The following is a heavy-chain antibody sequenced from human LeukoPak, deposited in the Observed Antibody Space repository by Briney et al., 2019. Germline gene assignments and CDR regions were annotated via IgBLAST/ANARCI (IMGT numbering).Heavy chain of an antibody. D-gene: IGHD3-3*01. CDR3: ARGGDYDFWSGYPRPFDY. Sequence: GASVKVSCNASGYTFTSYNINWVRQATGQGLEWMGGMNPNSGNTGYAQKFQGRVTITRNTSISTAYMELSSLRSEDTAVYYCARGGDYDFWSGYPRPFDYWGQGTLVTVSS. CDR2: MNPNSGNT. J-gene: IGHJ4*02. CDR1: GYTFTSYN. V-gene: IGHV1-8*03.